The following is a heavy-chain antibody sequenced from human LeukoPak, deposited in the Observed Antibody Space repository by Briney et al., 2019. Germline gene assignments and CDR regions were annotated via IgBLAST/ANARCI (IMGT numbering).Heavy chain of an antibody. D-gene: IGHD3-3*01. CDR2: ISSSSSYI. CDR1: GFTFGSYS. Sequence: PGGSLRLSCAASGFTFGSYSMNWVRQAPGKGLEWVSSISSSSSYIYYADSVKGRFTISRDNAKNSLYLQMNSLRAEDTAVYYCARPSSITIFGVDFDYWGQGTLVTVSS. J-gene: IGHJ4*02. CDR3: ARPSSITIFGVDFDY. V-gene: IGHV3-21*01.